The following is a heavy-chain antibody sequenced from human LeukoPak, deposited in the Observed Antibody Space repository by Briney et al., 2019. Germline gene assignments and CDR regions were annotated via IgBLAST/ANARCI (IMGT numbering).Heavy chain of an antibody. Sequence: ASVKVSCKASGYTFTSYDINWVRQATGQGLEWMGWMNPNSGNTGYAQKFQGRVTMTRNTSISTAYMELSSLRSEDTAVYYCATWYTVTTKGINDAFDIWGQGTMVTVSS. V-gene: IGHV1-8*01. CDR2: MNPNSGNT. D-gene: IGHD4-17*01. CDR3: ATWYTVTTKGINDAFDI. CDR1: GYTFTSYD. J-gene: IGHJ3*02.